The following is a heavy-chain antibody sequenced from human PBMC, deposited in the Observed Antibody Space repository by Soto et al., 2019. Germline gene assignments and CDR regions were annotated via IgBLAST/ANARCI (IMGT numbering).Heavy chain of an antibody. CDR1: GDSFSGPY. CDR2: INHSGST. D-gene: IGHD2-21*02. Sequence: SETLSLTCAVYGDSFSGPYWTWIRQTPGKGLEWIGEINHSGSTDYHPSLKSRVTISVDTSKNQFSLNLSSVGAADTAVYFCARLEVTSADSFDVWGPGTMVTVS. J-gene: IGHJ3*01. CDR3: ARLEVTSADSFDV. V-gene: IGHV4-34*01.